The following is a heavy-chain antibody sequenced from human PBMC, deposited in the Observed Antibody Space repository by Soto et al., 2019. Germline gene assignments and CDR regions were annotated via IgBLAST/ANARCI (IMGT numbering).Heavy chain of an antibody. V-gene: IGHV1-46*01. CDR1: GYTFTSYF. J-gene: IGHJ5*02. CDR2: INPSAGST. D-gene: IGHD1-7*01. Sequence: QVQLVQSGAEVKKPGTSVKVSCKASGYTFTSYFLHWVRQAPGQRLEWMGIINPSAGSTSYEQKFQRRLTLTTDTSTSTGYIDLSSLTCEDTAVYYWARSRTYRAPVEHCGQGTLVTVSS. CDR3: ARSRTYRAPVEH.